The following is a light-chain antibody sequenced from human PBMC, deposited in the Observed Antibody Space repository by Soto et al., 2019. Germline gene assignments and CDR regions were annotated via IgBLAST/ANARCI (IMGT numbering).Light chain of an antibody. CDR2: GAS. Sequence: IVLTQSPATLSLSPWERATLSCRASQSVSSYLAWYQQKPGQAPRLLIYGASSRATGIPDRFSGSGSGTDFTLTISRLEPEDFAVYYCQQYTDSRTFGQGTKVDI. V-gene: IGKV3-20*01. J-gene: IGKJ1*01. CDR1: QSVSSY. CDR3: QQYTDSRT.